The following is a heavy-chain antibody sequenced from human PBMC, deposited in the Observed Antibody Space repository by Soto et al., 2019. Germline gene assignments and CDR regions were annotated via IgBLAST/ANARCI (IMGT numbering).Heavy chain of an antibody. CDR2: IYYSGST. D-gene: IGHD2-8*01. J-gene: IGHJ5*02. CDR3: ARGYCTNGVCYPPDP. Sequence: PSETLSLTCTVSGGSISSGDYYWSWIRQPPGKGLEWIGYIYYSGSTYYNPSLKSRVTISVDTSKNQFSLKLSSVTAADTAVYYCARGYCTNGVCYPPDPWGQGTLVTVSS. CDR1: GGSISSGDYY. V-gene: IGHV4-30-4*01.